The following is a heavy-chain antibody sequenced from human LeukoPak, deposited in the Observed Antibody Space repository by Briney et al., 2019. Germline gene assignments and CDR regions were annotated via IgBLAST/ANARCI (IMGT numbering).Heavy chain of an antibody. V-gene: IGHV1-46*01. CDR2: INPSGGST. J-gene: IGHJ4*02. D-gene: IGHD1-14*01. CDR3: ARDPPLNRPGPGGFDY. Sequence: ASVKVSCKASGYTFTSYYMHWVRQAPGQGLEWMGIINPSGGSTSYAQKFQGRVTMTRDMSTSTVYMELSSLRSEDTAVYYCARDPPLNRPGPGGFDYWGQGTLVTVSS. CDR1: GYTFTSYY.